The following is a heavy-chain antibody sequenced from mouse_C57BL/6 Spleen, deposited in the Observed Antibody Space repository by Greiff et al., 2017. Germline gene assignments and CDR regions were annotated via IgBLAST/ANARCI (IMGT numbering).Heavy chain of an antibody. CDR3: TRGYYDCDGYYFDY. CDR1: GYTFTSYW. J-gene: IGHJ2*01. V-gene: IGHV1-5*01. Sequence: EVQLVESGTVLARPGASVKMSCKTSGYTFTSYWMHWVKQRPGQGLEWIGAIYPGNSDTSYNQKFKGKATLTAVTSASTAYMERSSLTTADSSVYNSTRGYYDCDGYYFDYWGQGTTLTVSS. D-gene: IGHD2-4*01. CDR2: IYPGNSDT.